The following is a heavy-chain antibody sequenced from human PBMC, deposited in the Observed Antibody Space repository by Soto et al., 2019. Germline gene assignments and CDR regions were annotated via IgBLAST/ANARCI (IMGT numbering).Heavy chain of an antibody. V-gene: IGHV3-23*01. D-gene: IGHD3-3*01. CDR2: ISGSGGST. CDR1: GFTFSSYA. CDR3: AKDFLRFLEWLPPYYFDY. J-gene: IGHJ4*02. Sequence: GGSLRLSCAASGFTFSSYAMSWVRQAPGKGLEWVSAISGSGGSTYYADSVKGRFTISRDNSKNTLYLQMNSLRAEDTAVYYCAKDFLRFLEWLPPYYFDYWGQGTLVTVSS.